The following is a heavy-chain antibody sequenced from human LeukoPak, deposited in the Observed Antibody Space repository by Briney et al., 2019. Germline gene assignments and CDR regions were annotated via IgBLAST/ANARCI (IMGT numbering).Heavy chain of an antibody. CDR3: AXXXGAXYFDY. Sequence: ASVKVSCKASGYTFTYRYLHWVRQAPGQALEWMGWITPFNGNTNYAQKFQNRVTITRDRSMSTAYMELSSLRSEDTAMYYCAXXXGAXYFDYWGQGTLVTVSS. J-gene: IGHJ4*02. CDR2: ITPFNGNT. V-gene: IGHV1-45*02. CDR1: GYTFTYRY. D-gene: IGHD4/OR15-4a*01.